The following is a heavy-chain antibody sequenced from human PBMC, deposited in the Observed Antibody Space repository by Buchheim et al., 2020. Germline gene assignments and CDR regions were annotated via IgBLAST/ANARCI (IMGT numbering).Heavy chain of an antibody. CDR1: GITFSSYA. CDR3: AKNDYYDSRIKNYFDL. V-gene: IGHV3-23*01. D-gene: IGHD3-22*01. J-gene: IGHJ4*02. Sequence: EVQLLESGGGLVQPGGSLRLSCAASGITFSSYAMTWVRQAPGKGLEWVSTISGSGDSTYYADSVKGRFTISRDNSKNTLYLQMSSLRAEDTAIYYCAKNDYYDSRIKNYFDLWGQGTL. CDR2: ISGSGDST.